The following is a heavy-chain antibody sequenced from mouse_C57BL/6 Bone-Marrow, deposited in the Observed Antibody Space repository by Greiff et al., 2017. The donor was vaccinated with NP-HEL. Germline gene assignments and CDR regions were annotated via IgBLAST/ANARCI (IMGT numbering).Heavy chain of an antibody. CDR2: ISDGGSYT. CDR3: ARDLNPFDC. J-gene: IGHJ2*01. Sequence: EVQLVQSGGGLVKPGGSLKLSCAASGFTFSGYAMSWVRQTPEKRLEWVATISDGGSYTYYPDKVKGRFTISKDKAKNNLYLQMSHLKSEDTAMYYCARDLNPFDCWGQGTTLTVSS. CDR1: GFTFSGYA. V-gene: IGHV5-4*01.